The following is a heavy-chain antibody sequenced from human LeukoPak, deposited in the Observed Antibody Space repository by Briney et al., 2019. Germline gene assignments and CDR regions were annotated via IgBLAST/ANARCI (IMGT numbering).Heavy chain of an antibody. V-gene: IGHV1-18*01. CDR3: AREARWDVKYFDN. Sequence: ASVKVSCKASGYTFTSYGISWVRQAPGQGLEWMGWISAYNGNTNYAQKLQGRVTMTRDTSTSTVYMELSSLRSEDTAVYYCAREARWDVKYFDNWGQGTLVTVSS. J-gene: IGHJ4*02. D-gene: IGHD1-26*01. CDR1: GYTFTSYG. CDR2: ISAYNGNT.